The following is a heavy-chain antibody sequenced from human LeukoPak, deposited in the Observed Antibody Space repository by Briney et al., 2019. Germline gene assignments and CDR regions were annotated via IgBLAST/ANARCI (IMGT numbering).Heavy chain of an antibody. CDR1: VFAFSTNR. V-gene: IGHV3-48*02. Sequence: GGSVRLSCAASVFAFSTNRMDWVRQAPGKGLEWVSHISDSSDTIYYADSVKGRFTISRDNAKNPLFLQMNSLRDEDTAVYYCARYFGDPQGMDVWGQGTTVTVSS. D-gene: IGHD3-10*01. J-gene: IGHJ6*02. CDR3: ARYFGDPQGMDV. CDR2: ISDSSDTI.